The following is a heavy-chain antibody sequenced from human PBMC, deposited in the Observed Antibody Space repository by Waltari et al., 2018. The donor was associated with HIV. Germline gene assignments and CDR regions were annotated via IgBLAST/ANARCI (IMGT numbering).Heavy chain of an antibody. J-gene: IGHJ6*02. CDR1: GFTFSNYD. CDR2: IGTAGDT. D-gene: IGHD1-1*01. CDR3: VRICKLNCYYYYGMDV. Sequence: EVQMVESGGGLVQPGGSLRLSCAASGFTFSNYDIPWVRQATGKGLEWVSGIGTAGDTYYPGSVKGRFTISRENAKNSLHLQMNSLRAGDTAVYYCVRICKLNCYYYYGMDVWGQGTTVTVSS. V-gene: IGHV3-13*01.